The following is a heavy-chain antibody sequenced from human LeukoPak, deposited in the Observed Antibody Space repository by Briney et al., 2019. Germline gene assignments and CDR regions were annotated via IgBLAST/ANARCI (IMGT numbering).Heavy chain of an antibody. V-gene: IGHV1-2*02. CDR2: INPNSGGT. Sequence: ASVKVSCKASGYTFTGYYMHWVRQAPGQGLERMGWINPNSGGTNYAQKFQGRVTMTRDTSISTAYMELSRLRSDDTAVYYCASHYYGSGSSQTFDYWGQGTLVTVSS. J-gene: IGHJ4*02. CDR1: GYTFTGYY. CDR3: ASHYYGSGSSQTFDY. D-gene: IGHD3-10*01.